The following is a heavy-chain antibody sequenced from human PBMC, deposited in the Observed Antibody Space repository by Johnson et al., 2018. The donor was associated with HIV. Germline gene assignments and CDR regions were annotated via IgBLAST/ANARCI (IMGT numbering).Heavy chain of an antibody. CDR1: GFTFSSYA. Sequence: VQLVESGGGVVQPGRSLRLSCAASGFTFSSYAMHWVRQAPGKGLEWVAVIWYDGSNKYYADSVKGRFTISRDNSKNTLYLQMNSLRAEDTAIYYCVKGMGSSSWYALHIWGQGT. D-gene: IGHD6-13*01. V-gene: IGHV3-33*06. CDR2: IWYDGSNK. CDR3: VKGMGSSSWYALHI. J-gene: IGHJ3*02.